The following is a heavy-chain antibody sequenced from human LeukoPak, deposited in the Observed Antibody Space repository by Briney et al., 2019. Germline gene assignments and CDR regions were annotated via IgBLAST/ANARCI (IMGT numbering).Heavy chain of an antibody. CDR1: GGSISSSSYY. V-gene: IGHV4-39*01. CDR2: IYYSGRT. CDR3: ARRGSSTSWWVYYMDV. J-gene: IGHJ6*03. D-gene: IGHD2-2*01. Sequence: SETLSLTCTVSGGSISSSSYYWGWIRQPPGKGLECIGSIYYSGRTYYNPSLKSRVTISVDTSKNQFSLKLTSVTAADTAVYYCARRGSSTSWWVYYMDVWGKGTTVTVSS.